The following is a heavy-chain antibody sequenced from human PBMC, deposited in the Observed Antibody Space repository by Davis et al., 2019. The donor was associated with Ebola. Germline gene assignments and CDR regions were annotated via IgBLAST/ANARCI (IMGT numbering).Heavy chain of an antibody. CDR1: GGSITTYF. CDR2: IHHSGSA. V-gene: IGHV4-59*12. J-gene: IGHJ4*02. CDR3: ARDRGSGRIVYFDY. Sequence: PSETLSLTCTVSGGSITTYFWSWIRQPPGKGLEWVGYIHHSGSANSNPSLKSRVTFSIDTSKSQVSLKLTSVTAADTAVYYCARDRGSGRIVYFDYWGQGTLVTVSS. D-gene: IGHD3-10*01.